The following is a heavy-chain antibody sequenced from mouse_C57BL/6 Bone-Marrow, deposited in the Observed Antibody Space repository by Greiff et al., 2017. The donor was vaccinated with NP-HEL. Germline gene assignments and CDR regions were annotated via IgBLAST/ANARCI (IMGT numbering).Heavy chain of an antibody. D-gene: IGHD2-5*01. V-gene: IGHV1-76*01. CDR1: GYTFTDYY. CDR2: IYPGSGNT. Sequence: QVQLQQSGAELVRPGASVKLSCKASGYTFTDYYINWVKQRPGQGLEWIARIYPGSGNTYYNEKFKGKATLTAEKSSSTAYMQLSSLTSEDSAVYFCARSHYSNPWFAYWGQGTLVTVSA. J-gene: IGHJ3*01. CDR3: ARSHYSNPWFAY.